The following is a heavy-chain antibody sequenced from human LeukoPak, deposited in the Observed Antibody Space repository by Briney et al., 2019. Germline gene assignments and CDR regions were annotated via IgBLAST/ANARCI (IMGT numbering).Heavy chain of an antibody. D-gene: IGHD3-16*02. CDR3: VRDAFGGVIVS. Sequence: PSETLSLTCTVSGGSISGNYWSWIRQPAGKGLEWIGRIYSSGSTNYNPSLKGRVIMSVDPSKNQLSLKLSSVTAADTAVYFCVRDAFGGVIVSWGQGTLVTVSS. CDR2: IYSSGST. J-gene: IGHJ5*02. CDR1: GGSISGNY. V-gene: IGHV4-4*07.